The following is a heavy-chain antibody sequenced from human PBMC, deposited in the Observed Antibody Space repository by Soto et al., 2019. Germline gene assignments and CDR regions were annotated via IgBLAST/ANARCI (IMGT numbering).Heavy chain of an antibody. CDR1: GGTFSSYA. V-gene: IGHV1-69*13. CDR3: ARSSSMTGTYRSWFDP. CDR2: IIPIFGTA. D-gene: IGHD1-20*01. J-gene: IGHJ5*02. Sequence: SVKVSCKASGGTFSSYAISWVRQAPGQGLEWMGGIIPIFGTANYAQRFQGRVTITADESTSTAYMELSSLRSEDTAVYYCARSSSMTGTYRSWFDPWGQGTLVTVSS.